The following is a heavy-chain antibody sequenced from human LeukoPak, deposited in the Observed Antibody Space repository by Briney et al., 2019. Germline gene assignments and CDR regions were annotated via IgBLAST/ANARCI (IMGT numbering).Heavy chain of an antibody. D-gene: IGHD4-23*01. CDR3: ASHYGGNPGYFRQ. CDR2: IYYSGST. Sequence: PSETLSLTCTVSGGSISSYYWSWIRQPPGKGLEWIGYIYYSGSTNYNPSLKSRVTISVDTSKNQFSLKLSSVTAADTAVYYCASHYGGNPGYFRQGGQGTLVTVSS. J-gene: IGHJ1*01. V-gene: IGHV4-59*01. CDR1: GGSISSYY.